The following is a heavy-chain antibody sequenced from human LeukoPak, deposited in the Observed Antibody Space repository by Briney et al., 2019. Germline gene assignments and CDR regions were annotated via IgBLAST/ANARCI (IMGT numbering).Heavy chain of an antibody. CDR1: GFTFSSYS. CDR2: ISSSSSYI. D-gene: IGHD6-19*01. V-gene: IGHV3-21*01. Sequence: GGSLRLSCAASGFTFSSYSMNWVRQAPGKGLEWVSSISSSSSYIYYADSVKGRFTISRDNAKNSLYLQMNSLRAEDTAVYYCARDFHYSSGWYVGWFDPWGQGTLVTVSS. CDR3: ARDFHYSSGWYVGWFDP. J-gene: IGHJ5*02.